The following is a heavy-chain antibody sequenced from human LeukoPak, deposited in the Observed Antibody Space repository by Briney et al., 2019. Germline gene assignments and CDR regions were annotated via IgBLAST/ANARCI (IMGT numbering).Heavy chain of an antibody. D-gene: IGHD6-19*01. CDR1: GFTFSDYY. CDR2: ISSSSSYT. J-gene: IGHJ4*02. CDR3: VRDRSGSSEGQFDY. V-gene: IGHV3-11*05. Sequence: GGSLRLSCAASGFTFSDYYMSWIRQAPGKGLEWVSYISSSSSYTNYADSVKGRFTISRDSSKNTLYLQMNSLRAEDTAVYYCVRDRSGSSEGQFDYWGQGTLVTVSS.